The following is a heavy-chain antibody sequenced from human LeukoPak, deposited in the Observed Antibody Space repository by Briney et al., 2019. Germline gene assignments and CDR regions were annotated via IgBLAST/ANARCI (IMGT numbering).Heavy chain of an antibody. D-gene: IGHD2-2*01. V-gene: IGHV3-23*01. CDR2: ISGSGGST. Sequence: GGSLRLSCAASGFTFSSYAMSWVRQAPGKGLEWVSAISGSGGSTYYAESVKGRFTISRDNSKNSLYLQMNSLRAEDTAVYYCAKDRWAVVVPAAMGGGFDYWGQGTLVTVSS. CDR3: AKDRWAVVVPAAMGGGFDY. CDR1: GFTFSSYA. J-gene: IGHJ4*02.